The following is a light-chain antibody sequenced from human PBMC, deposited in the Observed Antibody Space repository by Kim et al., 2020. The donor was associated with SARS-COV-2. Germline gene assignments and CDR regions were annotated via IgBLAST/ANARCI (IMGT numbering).Light chain of an antibody. CDR2: SMD. Sequence: TVVTQEPSFSVSPGGTVTLTCGLSSGSVSLSYYPSWYQQTPGQAPRKLIYSMDTRSSGVPARFSGSILGNKAALTITGAQAEDEGEYYCALYMGNGIRVFGGGTQLTVL. V-gene: IGLV8-61*01. J-gene: IGLJ2*01. CDR3: ALYMGNGIRV. CDR1: SGSVSLSYY.